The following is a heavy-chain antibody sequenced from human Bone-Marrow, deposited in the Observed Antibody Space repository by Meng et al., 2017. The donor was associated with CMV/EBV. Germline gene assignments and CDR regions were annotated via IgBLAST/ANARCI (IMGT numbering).Heavy chain of an antibody. CDR1: GYTFASYF. Sequence: ASVKVSCKASGYTFASYFIHWVRQAPGQGLEWMGIINPIGDTATYAQKFQGRVTMTRDTSTSTVYMDLSSLRSQDTAVYYCARDGDELRDYWGQGTRVTVSS. J-gene: IGHJ4*02. V-gene: IGHV1-46*01. CDR3: ARDGDELRDY. CDR2: INPIGDTA. D-gene: IGHD1-7*01.